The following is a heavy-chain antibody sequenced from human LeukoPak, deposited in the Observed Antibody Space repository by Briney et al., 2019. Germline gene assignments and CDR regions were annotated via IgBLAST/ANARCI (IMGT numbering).Heavy chain of an antibody. J-gene: IGHJ4*02. CDR2: ISSSSSHI. D-gene: IGHD3-22*01. V-gene: IGHV3-21*01. Sequence: PGGSLRLSCAASGFTVSSNYMSWVRQAPGKGLEWVSSISSSSSHIYYADSVKGRFTISRDNAKNSLYLQMNSLRAEDTAVYYCARDSSGYYAYWGQGTLVTVSS. CDR3: ARDSSGYYAY. CDR1: GFTVSSNY.